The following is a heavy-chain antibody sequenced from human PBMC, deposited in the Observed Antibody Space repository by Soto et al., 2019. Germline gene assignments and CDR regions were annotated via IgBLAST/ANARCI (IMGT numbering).Heavy chain of an antibody. V-gene: IGHV4-39*01. CDR1: GRSIYRSGYY. J-gene: IGHJ4*02. Sequence: SETLSLTCTVSGRSIYRSGYYWGLIRQPPGRGLEWIGNIAYNGVTYSNPSLKSRVTISRDTSKNQFSLKLTSVTAADTALYYCGKVLVGATGHTDSDSWGPGTLGTVS. CDR3: GKVLVGATGHTDSDS. D-gene: IGHD2-15*01. CDR2: IAYNGVT.